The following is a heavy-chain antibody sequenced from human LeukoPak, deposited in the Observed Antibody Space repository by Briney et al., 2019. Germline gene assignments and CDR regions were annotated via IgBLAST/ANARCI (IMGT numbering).Heavy chain of an antibody. J-gene: IGHJ4*02. V-gene: IGHV4-34*01. CDR2: INHSGST. Sequence: SETLSLTCAVYGGSFSGYYWSWIRQPPGKGLEWIGEINHSGSTNYNPPLKSRVTISVDTSKNQFSLKLSSVTAADTAVYYCARGSKITIFGVAHKGFDYWGQGTLVTVSS. CDR1: GGSFSGYY. D-gene: IGHD3-3*01. CDR3: ARGSKITIFGVAHKGFDY.